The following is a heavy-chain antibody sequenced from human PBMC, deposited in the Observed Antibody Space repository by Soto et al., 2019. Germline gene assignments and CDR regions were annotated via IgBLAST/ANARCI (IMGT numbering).Heavy chain of an antibody. CDR3: ARGPRGLYHHDY. J-gene: IGHJ4*02. CDR2: ISVSGGST. Sequence: GGSLRLSCAASGFTFSSYAMSWVRQAPGKGLEWVSGISVSGGSTYYADSVKGRFTISRDNAKNTLYLQMNSLRVDDTAVYYCARGPRGLYHHDYWGQGALVTVSS. D-gene: IGHD2-2*01. CDR1: GFTFSSYA. V-gene: IGHV3-23*01.